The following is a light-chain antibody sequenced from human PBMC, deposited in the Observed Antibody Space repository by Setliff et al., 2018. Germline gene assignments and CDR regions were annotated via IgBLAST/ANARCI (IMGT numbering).Light chain of an antibody. CDR1: SSDVGGYNR. Sequence: QSALAQPPSASGSPGQSVTISCTGTSSDVGGYNRVSWYQQYPGKAPKVMIYDVSRRPSGVSSRFSGSKSGNTASLTISGLRTEDEADYYCTSYTTSNSHVFGTGTKVTVL. CDR3: TSYTTSNSHV. J-gene: IGLJ1*01. V-gene: IGLV2-14*01. CDR2: DVS.